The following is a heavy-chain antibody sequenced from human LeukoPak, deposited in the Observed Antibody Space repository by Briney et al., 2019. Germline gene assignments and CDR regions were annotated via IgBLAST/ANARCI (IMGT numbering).Heavy chain of an antibody. J-gene: IGHJ4*02. CDR2: INTNTGNP. CDR3: ARPEDSSGGEFDY. CDR1: GFTFTSFG. D-gene: IGHD6-19*01. Sequence: ASVKVSCKASGFTFTSFGFSWVRQAPGQGLEWMGWINTNTGNPTYAQGFTGRFVFSLDTSVSTAYLQISSLKAEDTAVYYCARPEDSSGGEFDYWGQGTLVTVSS. V-gene: IGHV7-4-1*02.